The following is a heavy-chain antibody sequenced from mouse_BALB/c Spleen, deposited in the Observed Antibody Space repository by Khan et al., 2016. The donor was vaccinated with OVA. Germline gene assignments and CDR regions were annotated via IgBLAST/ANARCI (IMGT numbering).Heavy chain of an antibody. CDR1: GYSITSDYA. CDR2: ISSSGST. V-gene: IGHV3-2*02. CDR3: ARDGSRYNYAMDY. D-gene: IGHD2-3*01. J-gene: IGHJ4*01. Sequence: EVQLQESGPGLVKPSQSLSLTCTVTGYSITSDYAWNWIRQFPGNKLEWMGYISSSGSTNYKPALKSRISITRDTSKNQFFLQLNSVTTEDTTTYYCARDGSRYNYAMDYWGQGTSVTVSS.